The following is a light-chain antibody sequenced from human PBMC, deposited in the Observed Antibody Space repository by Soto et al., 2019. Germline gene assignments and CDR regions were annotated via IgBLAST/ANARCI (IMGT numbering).Light chain of an antibody. CDR3: LSFTNSDTYV. CDR2: DVI. J-gene: IGLJ1*01. CDR1: SSDVGSYNR. V-gene: IGLV2-18*02. Sequence: QSVLTQPPSVSGSPGQSVVISCTGNSSDVGSYNRVSWYQQPPGTAPKLMIYDVISRPSGVPDRFSGSKSGNTASLTISGLQPEDEADYYCLSFTNSDTYVFGTGTRSPS.